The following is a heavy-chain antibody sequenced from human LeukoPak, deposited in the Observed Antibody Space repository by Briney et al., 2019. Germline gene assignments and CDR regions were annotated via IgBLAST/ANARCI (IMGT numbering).Heavy chain of an antibody. D-gene: IGHD3-3*01. CDR3: ARRLTGYDFWSGNALDAFDI. V-gene: IGHV4-39*01. J-gene: IGHJ3*02. Sequence: PPETLSLTCTVSGGSISSSSYYWGWIRQPPGKGLEWIGSIYYSGSTYYNPSLKSRVTISVDTSKNQFSLKLSSVTAADTAVYYCARRLTGYDFWSGNALDAFDIWGQGTMVTVSS. CDR2: IYYSGST. CDR1: GGSISSSSYY.